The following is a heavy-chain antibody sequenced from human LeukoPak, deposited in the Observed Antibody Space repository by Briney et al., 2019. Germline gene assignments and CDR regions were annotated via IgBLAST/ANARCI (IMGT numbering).Heavy chain of an antibody. V-gene: IGHV1-8*01. D-gene: IGHD3-16*02. CDR2: MNPNSGNT. CDR3: ARDDAFGGVIVLGPSAFDI. J-gene: IGHJ3*02. Sequence: ASVKVSCKASGYTFTSYDINWVRQATGQGLEWMGWMNPNSGNTGYAQKFQGRVTMTRNTSISTAYMELSSLGSEDTAVYYCARDDAFGGVIVLGPSAFDIWGQGTMVTVSS. CDR1: GYTFTSYD.